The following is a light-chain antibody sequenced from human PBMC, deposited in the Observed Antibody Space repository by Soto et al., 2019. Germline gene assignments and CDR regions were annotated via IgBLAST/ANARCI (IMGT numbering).Light chain of an antibody. J-gene: IGKJ5*01. V-gene: IGKV3-15*01. CDR1: QSVFSS. CDR2: DTS. Sequence: IVRTQAPATLSVSPGERATLSCRASQSVFSSLAWYQQKPGQAPRLLIYDTSTRAADIPARFSGSGSGTDFTLTISSLQSEDFAVYYCQQYNNWPPFTFGQGTRLEI. CDR3: QQYNNWPPFT.